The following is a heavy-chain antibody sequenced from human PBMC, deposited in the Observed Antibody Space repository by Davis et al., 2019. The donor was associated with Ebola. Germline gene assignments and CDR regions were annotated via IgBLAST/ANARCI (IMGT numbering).Heavy chain of an antibody. V-gene: IGHV1-69*13. CDR1: GYTFTSYD. CDR3: ARFYTIFGVT. CDR2: IIPIFGTT. Sequence: SVKVSCKASGYTFTSYDINWVRQAPGQGLEWMGWIIPIFGTTNYAQKFQGRVTITADESTSTAYMELSSLRSEDTAVYYCARFYTIFGVTWGQGTLVTVSS. D-gene: IGHD3-3*01. J-gene: IGHJ5*02.